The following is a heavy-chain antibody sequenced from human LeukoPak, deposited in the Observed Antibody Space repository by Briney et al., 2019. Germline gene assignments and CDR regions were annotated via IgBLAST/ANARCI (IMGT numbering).Heavy chain of an antibody. CDR3: ARGNSGYDYAFDI. Sequence: PSETLSLTCTVSGGSISSYYWSWIRQPPGKGLEWIGYIYYSGSTNYNPSLKGRVTISVDTSKNQISLKLSSVTAADTAVYYCARGNSGYDYAFDIWGQGTMVSVSS. CDR2: IYYSGST. D-gene: IGHD5-12*01. J-gene: IGHJ3*02. CDR1: GGSISSYY. V-gene: IGHV4-59*01.